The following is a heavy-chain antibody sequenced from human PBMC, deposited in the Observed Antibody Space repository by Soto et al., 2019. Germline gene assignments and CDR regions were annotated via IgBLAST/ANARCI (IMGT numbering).Heavy chain of an antibody. CDR2: IFFSGNT. Sequence: SETLSLTCTVSGGSILNGGHYWTWIRQHPGKGLEWIGRIFFSGNTHYNPALKSRLTFSLDTAKNQFSLKLTSVTAADTAMEYGGRDNYG. V-gene: IGHV4-31*03. CDR3: GRDNYG. CDR1: GGSILNGGHY. J-gene: IGHJ6*01.